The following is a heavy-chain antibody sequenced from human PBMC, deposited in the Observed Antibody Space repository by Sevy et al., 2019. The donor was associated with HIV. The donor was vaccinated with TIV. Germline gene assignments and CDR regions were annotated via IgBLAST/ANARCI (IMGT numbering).Heavy chain of an antibody. CDR2: IRSNANSYAT. CDR1: GFTFSGSA. Sequence: GGSLRLSCAASGFTFSGSAMHWVRQASGKGLEWVGRIRSNANSYATAYAASGKGSFPISRDDSKNTAYLQMNSLKTEDRVVYYCTRLVERVVAYMENYDNYGMDVWGQGTRVTVSS. CDR3: TRLVERVVAYMENYDNYGMDV. D-gene: IGHD2-21*01. V-gene: IGHV3-73*01. J-gene: IGHJ6*02.